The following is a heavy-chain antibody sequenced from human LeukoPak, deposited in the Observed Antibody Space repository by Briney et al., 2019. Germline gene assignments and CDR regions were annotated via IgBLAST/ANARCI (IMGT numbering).Heavy chain of an antibody. Sequence: GGSLRLSCAASGFTFSSYGMHWVRQAPGKGLEWVAVISYDGSNKYYADSVKGRFTISRDNSKNTLYLQMNSLRAEDTAVYYCAKNGYSSGWAFQHWGQGTLVTVSS. CDR2: ISYDGSNK. CDR3: AKNGYSSGWAFQH. D-gene: IGHD6-19*01. V-gene: IGHV3-30*18. J-gene: IGHJ1*01. CDR1: GFTFSSYG.